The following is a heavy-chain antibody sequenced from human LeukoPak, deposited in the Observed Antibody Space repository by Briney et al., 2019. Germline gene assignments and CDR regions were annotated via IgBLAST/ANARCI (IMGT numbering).Heavy chain of an antibody. CDR2: ISESGGST. CDR3: ATFPELEY. V-gene: IGHV3-23*01. Sequence: GGSLRLSCAASGFTFSNYAITWVRQAPGKGLEWVSAISESGGSTYYADSGKGRFTISRDNSKNTLYLQMHNLRAEGTAVYYCATFPELEYWGQGTLVTVSS. CDR1: GFTFSNYA. J-gene: IGHJ4*02.